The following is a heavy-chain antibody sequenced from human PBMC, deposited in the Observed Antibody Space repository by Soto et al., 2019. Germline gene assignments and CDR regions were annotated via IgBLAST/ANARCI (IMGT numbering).Heavy chain of an antibody. Sequence: QVQLQESGPGLVKPSETLSLTCTVSGGSISSYYWSWIRQPPGQGLEWIGYIYYSGSTNYNPSLKSRVTISVDTSKNQFSLKLSSVTAADTAVYYCARVVTLYWYFDLWGRGTLVTVSS. CDR1: GGSISSYY. V-gene: IGHV4-59*01. D-gene: IGHD2-21*02. CDR2: IYYSGST. CDR3: ARVVTLYWYFDL. J-gene: IGHJ2*01.